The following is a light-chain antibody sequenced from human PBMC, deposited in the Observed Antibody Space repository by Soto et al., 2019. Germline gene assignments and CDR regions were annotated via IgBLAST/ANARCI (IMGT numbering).Light chain of an antibody. Sequence: QSAPTQPASVSGSPGQSITISCTGSSNDVGGYNYVSWYQQRPGKAPKLVIYEVSNRPLGISNRFSGSKSGNTASLTISGLQAEDEGDYYCTSYTSSRTSHVVFGGGTQLTVL. CDR1: SNDVGGYNY. CDR2: EVS. J-gene: IGLJ7*01. CDR3: TSYTSSRTSHVV. V-gene: IGLV2-14*01.